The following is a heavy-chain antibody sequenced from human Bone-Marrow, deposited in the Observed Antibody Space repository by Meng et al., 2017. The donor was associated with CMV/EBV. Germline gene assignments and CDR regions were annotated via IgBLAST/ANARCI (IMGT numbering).Heavy chain of an antibody. CDR1: GFTFSSYS. Sequence: GESLKISCAASGFTFSSYSMNWVRQAPGKGLEWVSSISSSSSYIYYADSVKGRFTISRDNAKNSLYLQMNSLRAEDTAVYYCARSSIAARVLPWGQGTLVTVPQ. CDR2: ISSSSSYI. CDR3: ARSSIAARVLP. V-gene: IGHV3-21*01. J-gene: IGHJ5*02. D-gene: IGHD6-6*01.